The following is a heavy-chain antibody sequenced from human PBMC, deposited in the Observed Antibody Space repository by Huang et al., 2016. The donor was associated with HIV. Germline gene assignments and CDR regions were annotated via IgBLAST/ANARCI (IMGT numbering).Heavy chain of an antibody. CDR2: IIAIFGTA. D-gene: IGHD3-22*01. Sequence: QVQLVQSGAEVKKPGSSVKVSCKASGGTFSSYAISWVRQAPGQGLEWMGGIIAIFGTATYAQKFQGRVTITADESTSTAYMELSSLRSEDTAVYYCARVESRRYYDSSGYYYWGQGTLVTVSS. J-gene: IGHJ4*02. CDR3: ARVESRRYYDSSGYYY. V-gene: IGHV1-69*01. CDR1: GGTFSSYA.